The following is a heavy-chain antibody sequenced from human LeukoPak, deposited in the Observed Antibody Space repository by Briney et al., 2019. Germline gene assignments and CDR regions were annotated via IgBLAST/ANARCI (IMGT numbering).Heavy chain of an antibody. V-gene: IGHV3-30-3*01. Sequence: PGGSLGLSCAASGFTFSSYAMHWVRQAPGKGLEWVAVISYDGSNKYYADSVKGRFTISRDNSKNTLYLQMNSLRAEDTAVYYCARGAYYYDSSEAYWGQGTLVTVSS. CDR2: ISYDGSNK. J-gene: IGHJ4*02. D-gene: IGHD3-22*01. CDR3: ARGAYYYDSSEAY. CDR1: GFTFSSYA.